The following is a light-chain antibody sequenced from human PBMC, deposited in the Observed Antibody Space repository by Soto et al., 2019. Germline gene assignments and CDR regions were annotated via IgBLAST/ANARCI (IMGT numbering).Light chain of an antibody. V-gene: IGKV3-15*01. CDR1: QSVSSN. CDR3: QQYYSYPPV. J-gene: IGKJ1*01. CDR2: GAS. Sequence: EIVMTQYTATLSVSPGERATLSCRASQSVSSNLAWYQQKPGQAPRLLIYGASTRATGIPARFSGSGSGTEFTLTISSLQSEDFATYYCQQYYSYPPVFGQGTKV.